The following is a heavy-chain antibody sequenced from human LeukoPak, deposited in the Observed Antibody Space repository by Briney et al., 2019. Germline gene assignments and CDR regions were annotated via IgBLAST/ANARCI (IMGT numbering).Heavy chain of an antibody. V-gene: IGHV1-2*02. CDR1: VYTFTGYY. CDR2: INPNSGGT. D-gene: IGHD3-10*01. CDR3: ARYLPYYYKPDI. J-gene: IGHJ3*02. Sequence: ASVKVSCKPSVYTFTGYYTHWVPQAPGQGLEWMGWINPNSGGTNSAQKLRGRVTMTRDTSISTAYMELSRLRSDDTAVYYCARYLPYYYKPDIWGQGTMVTVSS.